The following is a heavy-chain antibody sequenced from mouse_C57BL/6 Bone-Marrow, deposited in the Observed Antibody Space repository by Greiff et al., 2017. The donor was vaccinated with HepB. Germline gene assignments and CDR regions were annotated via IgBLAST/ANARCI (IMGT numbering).Heavy chain of an antibody. Sequence: EVNVVDSGAELVRPGASVKLSCTASGFNIKDDYMHWVKQRPEQGLEWIGWIDPENGDTEYASKFQGKATITADTSSNTAYLQLSSLTSEDTAVYYCTTRVYYGNLYYFDYCGQGTTLTVSS. D-gene: IGHD2-1*01. V-gene: IGHV14-4*01. CDR3: TTRVYYGNLYYFDY. J-gene: IGHJ2*01. CDR1: GFNIKDDY. CDR2: IDPENGDT.